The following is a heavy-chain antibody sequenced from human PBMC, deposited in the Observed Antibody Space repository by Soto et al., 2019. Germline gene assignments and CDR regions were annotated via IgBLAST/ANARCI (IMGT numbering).Heavy chain of an antibody. CDR3: ARDYAYYDFWSGYSRDNWFDP. Sequence: QVQLVQSGAEVKKPGASVKVSCKASGYTFTSYDINWVRQATGQGLEWMGWMNPNSGNTGYAQKFQGRVTMTRNTSISTAYMELSSLRSEDTAVYYCARDYAYYDFWSGYSRDNWFDPWGQGTQVTVSS. V-gene: IGHV1-8*01. D-gene: IGHD3-3*01. CDR1: GYTFTSYD. J-gene: IGHJ5*02. CDR2: MNPNSGNT.